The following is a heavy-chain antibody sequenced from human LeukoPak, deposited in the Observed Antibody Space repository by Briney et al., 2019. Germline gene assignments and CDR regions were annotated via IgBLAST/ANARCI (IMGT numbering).Heavy chain of an antibody. CDR2: ISAYNGNT. CDR3: ARDSLLWFGEFDYFDY. V-gene: IGHV1-18*01. CDR1: GYTFTSYG. Sequence: ASVKVSCKASGYTFTSYGISRVRQAPGQGLEWMGWISAYNGNTNYAQKLQGRVTMTTDTSTSTAYMELRSLRSDDTAVYYCARDSLLWFGEFDYFDYWGQGTLVTVSS. D-gene: IGHD3-10*01. J-gene: IGHJ4*02.